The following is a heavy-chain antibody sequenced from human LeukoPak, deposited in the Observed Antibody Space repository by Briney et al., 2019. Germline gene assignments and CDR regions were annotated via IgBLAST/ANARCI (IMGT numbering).Heavy chain of an antibody. V-gene: IGHV3-53*01. Sequence: PGGSLRLSCAASGFTVSSNYMSWVRQAPGKGLEWVSVIYSGGSTYYADSVKGRFTISRDNSKNTLYLQMNSLRAEDTAVYYCAKEGFENQLDYWGQGTLVTVSS. CDR2: IYSGGST. CDR1: GFTVSSNY. D-gene: IGHD1-14*01. J-gene: IGHJ4*02. CDR3: AKEGFENQLDY.